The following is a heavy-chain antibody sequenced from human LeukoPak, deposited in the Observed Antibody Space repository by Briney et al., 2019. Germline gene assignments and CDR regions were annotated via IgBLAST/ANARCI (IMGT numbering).Heavy chain of an antibody. V-gene: IGHV3-7*01. J-gene: IGHJ4*02. Sequence: PGGSLRLSCAASGFTVSSNYMSWVRQAPGKGLEWVANIKKDGSEKYYVDSVKGRFTISRDNARNSVYLQMDSLRVEDTAVYYCAREATGYSASWGDYWGQGTLVAVSS. CDR2: IKKDGSEK. CDR3: AREATGYSASWGDY. CDR1: GFTVSSNY. D-gene: IGHD6-13*01.